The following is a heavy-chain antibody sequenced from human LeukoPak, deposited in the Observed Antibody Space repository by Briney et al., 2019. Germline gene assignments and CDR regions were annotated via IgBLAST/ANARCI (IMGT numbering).Heavy chain of an antibody. J-gene: IGHJ4*02. D-gene: IGHD6-6*01. CDR2: IYTSGST. CDR3: ASVAARYFDY. V-gene: IGHV4-4*07. Sequence: SETLSLTCTVSSGSITNYYWSWIRQPAGKGLEWIGRIYTSGSTNYNPSLKSRITISVDTSKNQFSLKLSSVTAADTAVYYCASVAARYFDYWGQGTLVTVSS. CDR1: SGSITNYY.